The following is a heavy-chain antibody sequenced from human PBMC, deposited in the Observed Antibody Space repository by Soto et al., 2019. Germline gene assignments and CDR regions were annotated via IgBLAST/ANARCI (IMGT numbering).Heavy chain of an antibody. CDR3: ARGFLNWQHQVALFAF. CDR1: GGTFSSYT. V-gene: IGHV1-69*02. J-gene: IGHJ4*02. Sequence: GASVKVSCKASGGTFSSYTISWVRQAPGQGLEWMGRIIPILGIANYAQKFQGRVTITADKSTSTAYMELSSLRSEGTAVYYCARGFLNWQHQVALFAFWGQGSLDTGSS. CDR2: IIPILGIA. D-gene: IGHD6-13*01.